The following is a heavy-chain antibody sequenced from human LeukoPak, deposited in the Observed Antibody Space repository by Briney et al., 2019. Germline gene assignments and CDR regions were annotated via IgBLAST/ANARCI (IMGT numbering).Heavy chain of an antibody. V-gene: IGHV1-18*01. J-gene: IGHJ4*02. Sequence: ASVKVSCKASGYTFTSYGISWVRQAPGQGLEWMGWISAYNGNTNYAQKLQGRVTMTTDTSTGTVYMELRSLRSDDTAVYYCGRDYGSGTYWDYWGQGTLVTVSS. CDR3: GRDYGSGTYWDY. D-gene: IGHD3-10*01. CDR1: GYTFTSYG. CDR2: ISAYNGNT.